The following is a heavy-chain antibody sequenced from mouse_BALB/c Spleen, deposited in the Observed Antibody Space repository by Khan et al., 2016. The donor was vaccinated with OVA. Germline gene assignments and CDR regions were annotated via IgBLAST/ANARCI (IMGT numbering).Heavy chain of an antibody. D-gene: IGHD2-10*01. CDR1: GFSLTNYG. CDR3: ARQPYYHYYIMDY. CDR2: IWSDGSA. J-gene: IGHJ4*01. V-gene: IGHV2-6-1*01. Sequence: VKLVESGPGLVAPSQSLSITCTISGFSLTNYGVHWVRQPPGKGLEWLVVIWSDGSATYNSALKSRLSISKDNSKSQVFVKMNSLQTDDTAMYYCARQPYYHYYIMDYWGQGTSVTVSS.